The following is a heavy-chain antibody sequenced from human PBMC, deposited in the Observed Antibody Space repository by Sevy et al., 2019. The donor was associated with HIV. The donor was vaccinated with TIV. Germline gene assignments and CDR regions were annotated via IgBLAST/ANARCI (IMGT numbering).Heavy chain of an antibody. D-gene: IGHD1-26*01. J-gene: IGHJ6*02. V-gene: IGHV3-7*03. CDR2: IKRDGSEK. CDR3: ARDCNSATCLWGLDV. Sequence: GGSLRLSCVASGFTFSNYWMSWVRQAPGKGLEWVAKIKRDGSEKYYVASVKGRFTISRDNDKTSLYLQMNSLRDEDTAVYYCARDCNSATCLWGLDVWDPRTTVTVSS. CDR1: GFTFSNYW.